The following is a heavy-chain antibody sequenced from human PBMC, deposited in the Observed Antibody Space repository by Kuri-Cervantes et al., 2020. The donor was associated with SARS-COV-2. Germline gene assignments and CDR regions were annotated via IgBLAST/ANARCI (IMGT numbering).Heavy chain of an antibody. CDR3: TTTEGHYDFRSGPPSWYFDY. CDR1: GFTFSNAW. V-gene: IGHV3-15*01. CDR2: IKSNTDGGTT. J-gene: IGHJ4*02. D-gene: IGHD3-3*01. Sequence: LSLTCAASGFTFSNAWMSWVRQAPGKGLEWVGRIKSNTDGGTTDYAAPVKGRFTISRDDSKNTPYLQMNSLKTEDTAVYYCTTTEGHYDFRSGPPSWYFDYWGQGTLVTVSS.